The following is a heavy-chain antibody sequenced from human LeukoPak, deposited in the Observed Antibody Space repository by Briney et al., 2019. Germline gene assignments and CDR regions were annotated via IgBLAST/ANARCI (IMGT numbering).Heavy chain of an antibody. Sequence: PGGSLRLSCAASGFTFSSYEMNWVRQAPGKGLEWISYISSSGTTIYYADSVKGRFTISRDNAKNSLYLQMNSLRAEDTAVYYCARRFLEEDVWGQGTTVTVSS. CDR1: GFTFSSYE. V-gene: IGHV3-48*03. J-gene: IGHJ6*02. CDR2: ISSSGTTI. CDR3: ARRFLEEDV. D-gene: IGHD3-3*01.